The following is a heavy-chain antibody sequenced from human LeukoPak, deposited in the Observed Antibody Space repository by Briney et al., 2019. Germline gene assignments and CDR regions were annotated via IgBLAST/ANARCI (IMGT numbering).Heavy chain of an antibody. V-gene: IGHV3-7*01. Sequence: PGGSLRLSCAASGFTFSSYWMSWVRQAPGKGLVWVANIKQDGSEKYYVDSVKGRFTISRDNAKNSLYLQMNSLRAEDTAVYYCARDKGIAAAGPGEFDYWGQGTLVTVSS. D-gene: IGHD6-13*01. CDR3: ARDKGIAAAGPGEFDY. J-gene: IGHJ4*02. CDR2: IKQDGSEK. CDR1: GFTFSSYW.